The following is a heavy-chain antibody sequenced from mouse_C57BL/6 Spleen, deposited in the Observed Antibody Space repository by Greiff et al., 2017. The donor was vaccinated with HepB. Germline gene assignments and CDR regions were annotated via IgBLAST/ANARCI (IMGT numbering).Heavy chain of an antibody. J-gene: IGHJ4*01. CDR2: ISYDGSN. CDR3: ARVYYGYAMDY. Sequence: VQLQQSGPGLVKPSQSLSLTCSVTGYSITSGYYWNWIRQFPGNKLEWMGYISYDGSNNYNPSLKNRISITRDTSKNQFFLKLNSVTTEDTATYYCARVYYGYAMDYWGQGTSVTVSS. V-gene: IGHV3-6*01. D-gene: IGHD2-1*01. CDR1: GYSITSGYY.